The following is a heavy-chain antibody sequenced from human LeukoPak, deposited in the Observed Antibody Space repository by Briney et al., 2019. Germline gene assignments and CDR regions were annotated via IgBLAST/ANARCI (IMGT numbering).Heavy chain of an antibody. CDR3: AELGITMIGGV. CDR2: ISSSGSTM. J-gene: IGHJ6*04. Sequence: GGSLRLSCAASGFTFSSYEMNWVRQAPGKGLEWVSYISSSGSTMYYADSVKGRFTISRDNAKNSLYLQMNNLRAEDTAVYYCAELGITMIGGVWGKGTTVTISS. D-gene: IGHD3-10*02. CDR1: GFTFSSYE. V-gene: IGHV3-48*03.